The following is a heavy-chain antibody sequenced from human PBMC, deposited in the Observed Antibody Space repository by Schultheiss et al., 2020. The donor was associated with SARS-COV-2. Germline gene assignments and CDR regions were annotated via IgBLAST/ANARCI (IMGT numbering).Heavy chain of an antibody. CDR2: ISYDGSNK. J-gene: IGHJ4*02. V-gene: IGHV3-30-3*01. D-gene: IGHD5-12*01. CDR3: ARDERGYSGYDLCGY. Sequence: GGSLRLSCAASGFTFSSYAMHWVRQAPGKGLEWVAVISYDGSNKYYADSVKGRFTISRDNSKNTLYLQMNSLRAEDTAVYYRARDERGYSGYDLCGYWGQGTLVTVSS. CDR1: GFTFSSYA.